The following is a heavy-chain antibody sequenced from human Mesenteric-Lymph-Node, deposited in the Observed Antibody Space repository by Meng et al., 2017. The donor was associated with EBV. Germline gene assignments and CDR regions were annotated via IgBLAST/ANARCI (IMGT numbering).Heavy chain of an antibody. V-gene: IGHV3-30*03. Sequence: QIQLVESGGDMVQPGRSLRLSCAASGSVFTNYAMHWVRQAPGKGLEWVAVISRDGNRQYYVGSVKGRFTISRDNSENTVFLQMNSLGIEDTAVYYCVRDVRVRDSTDIGAYFQFWGQGTLVIVSS. CDR1: GSVFTNYA. CDR3: VRDVRVRDSTDIGAYFQF. CDR2: ISRDGNRQ. J-gene: IGHJ1*01. D-gene: IGHD2/OR15-2a*01.